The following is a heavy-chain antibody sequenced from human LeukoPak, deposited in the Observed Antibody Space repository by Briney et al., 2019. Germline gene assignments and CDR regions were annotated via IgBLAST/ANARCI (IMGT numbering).Heavy chain of an antibody. CDR3: ACGEEYIGGIFDY. D-gene: IGHD6-6*01. J-gene: IGHJ4*02. CDR2: IYYSGST. Sequence: SETLSLTCTVSGASISTYCWSWIRQPPGKGLEWIGYIYYSGSTNYNPSLKSRVTISVDTSKNQFSLKLTSVTAADTAMYYCACGEEYIGGIFDYWGQGTLVTVSS. V-gene: IGHV4-59*01. CDR1: GASISTYC.